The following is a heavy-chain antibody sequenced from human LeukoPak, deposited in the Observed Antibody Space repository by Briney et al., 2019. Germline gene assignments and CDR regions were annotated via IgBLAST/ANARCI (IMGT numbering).Heavy chain of an antibody. CDR1: GGTFRSYA. Sequence: GASVKVSCKASGGTFRSYAISWVRQAPGQGLEWMGGIIPIFGTTYYAQKFQDRVTFTADESTSTASMELRSLRFEDTAVYFCAREGEGLGYCSGGTCSWYFDVWGRGTLVTVSS. CDR3: AREGEGLGYCSGGTCSWYFDV. V-gene: IGHV1-69*13. CDR2: IIPIFGTT. J-gene: IGHJ2*01. D-gene: IGHD2-15*01.